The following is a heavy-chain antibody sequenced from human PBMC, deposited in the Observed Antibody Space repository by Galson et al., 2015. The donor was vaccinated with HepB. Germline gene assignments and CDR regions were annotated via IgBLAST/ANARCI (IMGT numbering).Heavy chain of an antibody. Sequence: SLRLSCAASGFIFTDHAMHWVRQAPGKGLEWVAVISHHGTLKYYGDSVNGRFTISRDDSKNTVYLQMSSLRNDDTAIYYCAKDDNLLTGMADSWGQGQMVIVSS. V-gene: IGHV3-30*04. CDR3: AKDDNLLTGMADS. J-gene: IGHJ4*02. CDR2: ISHHGTLK. CDR1: GFIFTDHA. D-gene: IGHD3-9*01.